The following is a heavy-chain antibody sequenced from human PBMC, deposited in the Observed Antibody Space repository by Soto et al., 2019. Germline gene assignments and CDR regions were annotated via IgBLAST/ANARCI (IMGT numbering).Heavy chain of an antibody. CDR2: ISGGGDII. CDR1: GFTFSDHY. CDR3: SRDPRLADY. D-gene: IGHD6-25*01. J-gene: IGHJ4*02. V-gene: IGHV3-11*01. Sequence: QVQLVESGGGLVKPGGSLRLSCAASGFTFSDHYMTWIRQAPGKGPEWLSYISGGGDIISYADSVKGRFIISTDNAERSLSLQMNSLTVEDTAVYYCSRDPRLADYWGQGTLVTVSS.